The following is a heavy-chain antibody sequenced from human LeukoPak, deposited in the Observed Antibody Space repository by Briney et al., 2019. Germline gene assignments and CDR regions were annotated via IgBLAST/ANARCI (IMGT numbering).Heavy chain of an antibody. CDR2: IRYDGSNK. CDR1: GFTFSSYG. D-gene: IGHD5-24*01. CDR3: AKDPVEMATIAPYFDY. V-gene: IGHV3-30*02. Sequence: GGSLRLSCAASGFTFSSYGMHWVRQAPGKGLEWVAFIRYDGSNKYYADSVKGRFTISRDNSKNTLYLQMNSLRAEDTAAYYCAKDPVEMATIAPYFDYWGQGTLVTVS. J-gene: IGHJ4*02.